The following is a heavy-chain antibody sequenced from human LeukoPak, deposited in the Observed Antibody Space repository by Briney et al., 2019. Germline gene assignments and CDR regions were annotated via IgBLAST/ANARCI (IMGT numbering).Heavy chain of an antibody. J-gene: IGHJ4*02. CDR3: ARVGSGATYCGGDCYSYYFDY. Sequence: PSQTLSLTCTVSGDSVSSGAYYWNWIRQHPGKGLEWLGYVYYSGGTYYNPSLKSRVAISIDTSRNQFSLKLSSVTAADTAVYYCARVGSGATYCGGDCYSYYFDYWGQGTLVTVSS. D-gene: IGHD2-21*02. V-gene: IGHV4-30-4*08. CDR2: VYYSGGT. CDR1: GDSVSSGAYY.